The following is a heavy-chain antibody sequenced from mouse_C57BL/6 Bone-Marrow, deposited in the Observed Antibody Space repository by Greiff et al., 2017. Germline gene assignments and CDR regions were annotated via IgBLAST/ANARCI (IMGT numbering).Heavy chain of an antibody. CDR2: IYPRSGNT. Sequence: VQLQQSGAELARPGASVKLSCKASGYTFTSYGISWVKQRTGQGLEWIGEIYPRSGNTYYNEKFKGKATLTADKSTSTAYMELRSLLSEGSAVYFCARNYSDYGYYWGQGTTLTVSS. D-gene: IGHD2-13*01. V-gene: IGHV1-81*01. J-gene: IGHJ2*01. CDR1: GYTFTSYG. CDR3: ARNYSDYGYY.